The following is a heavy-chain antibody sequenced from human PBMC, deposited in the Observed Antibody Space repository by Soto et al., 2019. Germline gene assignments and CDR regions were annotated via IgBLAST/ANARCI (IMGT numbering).Heavy chain of an antibody. V-gene: IGHV3-23*01. CDR3: AKAPSWFTVTIYFDP. J-gene: IGHJ5*02. CDR1: GFTFSSYA. CDR2: ISGSGGST. Sequence: EVQLLESGGGLVQPGGSLRLSCAASGFTFSSYAMSWVRQAPGKGLEWVSAISGSGGSTYYADSVKGRFTISRDNSKNTLYLQMTSLRAEDTAVYYCAKAPSWFTVTIYFDPWGQGTLVTVSS. D-gene: IGHD4-17*01.